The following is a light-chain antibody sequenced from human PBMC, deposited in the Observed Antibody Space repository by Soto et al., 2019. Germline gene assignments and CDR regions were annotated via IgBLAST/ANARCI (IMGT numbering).Light chain of an antibody. J-gene: IGKJ5*01. Sequence: EIVLTQSPGTLSLSPGERVTLSCRASQSVSSSYLAWYQQKPGQAPRLLIYGASSRATGIPDRFSGSGSGTDFSLTISRLEPEDVAVYYCQQYGSSLSITFGQGTRLEIK. V-gene: IGKV3-20*01. CDR2: GAS. CDR1: QSVSSSY. CDR3: QQYGSSLSIT.